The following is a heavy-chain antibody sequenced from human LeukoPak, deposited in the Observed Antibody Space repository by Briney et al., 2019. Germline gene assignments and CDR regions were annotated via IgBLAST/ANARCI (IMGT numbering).Heavy chain of an antibody. CDR1: GGTFSSYA. CDR2: IIPIFGTA. V-gene: IGHV1-69*01. Sequence: SVKVSCKASGGTFSSYAISWVRQAPGQGLEWMGGIIPIFGTANYAQKFLGRVTITADESTSTAYMELSSLRSEDTAVYYCARLTGDEYCSSTSCYNPYYFDYWGQGTLVTVSS. CDR3: ARLTGDEYCSSTSCYNPYYFDY. D-gene: IGHD2-2*02. J-gene: IGHJ4*02.